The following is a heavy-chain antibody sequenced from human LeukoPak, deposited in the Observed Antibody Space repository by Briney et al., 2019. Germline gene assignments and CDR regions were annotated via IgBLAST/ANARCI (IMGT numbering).Heavy chain of an antibody. CDR1: GFTFSSYS. Sequence: GGSLRLSCAASGFTFSSYSMNWVRQAPGKGLEWVSVIYSGGSTYYADSVKGRFTISRDNSKNTLYLQMNSLRAEDAAVYYCARDSGRGVFDYWGQGTLVTVSS. J-gene: IGHJ4*02. V-gene: IGHV3-66*01. CDR3: ARDSGRGVFDY. CDR2: IYSGGST. D-gene: IGHD3-10*01.